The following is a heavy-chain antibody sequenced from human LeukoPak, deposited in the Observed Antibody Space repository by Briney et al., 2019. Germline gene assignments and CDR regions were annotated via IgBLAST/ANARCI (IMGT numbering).Heavy chain of an antibody. CDR1: GFTFGDHA. CDR3: TRGPIQLWLYHGMDV. V-gene: IGHV3-49*04. D-gene: IGHD5-18*01. CDR2: IRSKTYGGTT. J-gene: IGHJ6*02. Sequence: GGSLRLSCTVSGFTFGDHAMSWVRQAPGKGLEWVGFIRSKTYGGTTEYAASVKGRFIISRDDSTSIAYLQMNSLKTEDTAVYYCTRGPIQLWLYHGMDVWGRGTTVTVSS.